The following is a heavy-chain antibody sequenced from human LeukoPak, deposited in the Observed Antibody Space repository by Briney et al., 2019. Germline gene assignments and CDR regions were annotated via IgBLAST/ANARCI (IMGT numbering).Heavy chain of an antibody. Sequence: GGSLRLSCAASGFTFSSYWMSWVRQAPGKGLEWVAKIKQDGSEKYYGDSVKGRFTISRDNAKNSLYLEVNSLRAEDTAVYYCARDPLTLYDYYMDVWGKGTTVTVSS. V-gene: IGHV3-7*01. D-gene: IGHD3-9*01. CDR1: GFTFSSYW. CDR2: IKQDGSEK. CDR3: ARDPLTLYDYYMDV. J-gene: IGHJ6*03.